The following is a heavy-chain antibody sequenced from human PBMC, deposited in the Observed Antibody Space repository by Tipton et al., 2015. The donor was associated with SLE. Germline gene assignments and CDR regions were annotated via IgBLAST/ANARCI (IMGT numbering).Heavy chain of an antibody. CDR3: ARAYCSSTSCYRSYYYYYMDV. CDR2: INTNTGNP. Sequence: QLVQSGSELKKPGASVKVSCKASGYTFTSYAMNWVRQAPGQGLEWMGWINTNTGNPTYAQGFTGRFVFSLDTSVSTAYLQISSLKAEDTAVYYCARAYCSSTSCYRSYYYYYMDVWGKGTTVTVSS. D-gene: IGHD2-2*01. CDR1: GYTFTSYA. J-gene: IGHJ6*03. V-gene: IGHV7-4-1*02.